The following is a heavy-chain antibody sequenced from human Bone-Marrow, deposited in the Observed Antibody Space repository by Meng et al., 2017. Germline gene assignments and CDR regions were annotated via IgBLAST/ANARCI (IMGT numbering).Heavy chain of an antibody. D-gene: IGHD1-26*01. CDR1: GGTFSSYA. CDR3: ARDRVGAQNDALDI. V-gene: IGHV1-69*13. Sequence: SVKVSCKASGGTFSSYAISWVRQAPGQGLEWMGGIITIFGTANYAQKFQGRVTSTADESTSTAYMELSSLRSEDTAVYYCARDRVGAQNDALDIGGKGTMVTVSS. J-gene: IGHJ3*02. CDR2: IITIFGTA.